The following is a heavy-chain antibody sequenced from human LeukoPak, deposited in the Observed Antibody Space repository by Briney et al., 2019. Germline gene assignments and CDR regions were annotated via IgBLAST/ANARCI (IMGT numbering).Heavy chain of an antibody. Sequence: GGSLRLSCAASGFTFSSYWMSWVRQAPGKGLEWVANIKQDGSEEYYVDSVKGRFTISRDNAKNSLYLQMNSLRAEDTAVYYCARILLWFGELYDYWGQGTLVTVSS. CDR1: GFTFSSYW. V-gene: IGHV3-7*01. D-gene: IGHD3-10*01. CDR3: ARILLWFGELYDY. CDR2: IKQDGSEE. J-gene: IGHJ4*02.